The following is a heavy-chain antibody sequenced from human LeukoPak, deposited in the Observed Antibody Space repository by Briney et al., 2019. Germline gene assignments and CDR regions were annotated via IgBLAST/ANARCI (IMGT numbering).Heavy chain of an antibody. D-gene: IGHD3-9*01. V-gene: IGHV3-9*01. J-gene: IGHJ4*02. Sequence: GWSLRLSCAASGFTLDDYAMQWVRLSPGKGLEWVSRIDWNSRSTVYADSVRGRFTISRDNAKNSLYLQMNSLRPEDTALYYCARDRRPLTGYNAQDYWGQGTLVTVSS. CDR1: GFTLDDYA. CDR3: ARDRRPLTGYNAQDY. CDR2: IDWNSRST.